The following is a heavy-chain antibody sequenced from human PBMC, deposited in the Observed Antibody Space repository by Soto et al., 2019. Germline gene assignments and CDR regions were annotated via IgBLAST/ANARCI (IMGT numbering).Heavy chain of an antibody. J-gene: IGHJ5*02. D-gene: IGHD3-16*02. Sequence: QVQLVQSGAEVKKPGASVKVSCKASGYTFTNYGISWVRQARGQGLEWMGWISTNSGHTDYAQNLRGRVTMTTETSTTTAYMELRSLRSDDTAVYYGAREEYRQLDHWGQGTLVTVSS. CDR3: AREEYRQLDH. CDR2: ISTNSGHT. CDR1: GYTFTNYG. V-gene: IGHV1-18*04.